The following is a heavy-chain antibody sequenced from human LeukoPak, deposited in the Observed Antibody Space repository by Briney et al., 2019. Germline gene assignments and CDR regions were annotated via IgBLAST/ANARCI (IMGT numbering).Heavy chain of an antibody. J-gene: IGHJ3*02. CDR1: GFTFNSYS. CDR3: AKEGRSLDI. Sequence: PGRSLRLSCAASGFTFNSYSMNWVRQAPGKGLVWVSCINSDGSSTNYADSVKGRFTISRDNAKNTLYLQMNSLRAEDTAVYYCAKEGRSLDIWGQGTMVTVSS. V-gene: IGHV3-74*01. D-gene: IGHD3-10*01. CDR2: INSDGSST.